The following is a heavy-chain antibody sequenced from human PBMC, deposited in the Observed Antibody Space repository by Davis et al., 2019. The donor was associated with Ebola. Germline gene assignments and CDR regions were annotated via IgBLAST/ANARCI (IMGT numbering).Heavy chain of an antibody. CDR2: INWNVCST. V-gene: IGHV3-20*04. Sequence: GGSLRLSCAASGFTFSSYEMNWVRQAPGKGLELVSGINWNVCSTGYADSVKGRFTISRDNAKNSLYLQMNSLRAEDTALYYCAREYYDILTGYYSPYYYGMDVWGQGTTVTVSS. CDR1: GFTFSSYE. J-gene: IGHJ6*02. D-gene: IGHD3-9*01. CDR3: AREYYDILTGYYSPYYYGMDV.